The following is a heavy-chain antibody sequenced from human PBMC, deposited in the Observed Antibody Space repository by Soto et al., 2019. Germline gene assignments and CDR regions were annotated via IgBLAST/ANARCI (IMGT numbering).Heavy chain of an antibody. V-gene: IGHV1-69*01. CDR3: ARASSTVVTPNYYYYGMDV. J-gene: IGHJ6*02. Sequence: QVQLVQSGAEVKKPGSSVKVSCKASGGTFSSYAISWVRQAPGQGLEWMGGIIPIFGTANYAQKFQGRVTITADESTSTAYMEVSSVRSEDTAVYYCARASSTVVTPNYYYYGMDVWGQGTTVTVSS. CDR2: IIPIFGTA. CDR1: GGTFSSYA. D-gene: IGHD4-17*01.